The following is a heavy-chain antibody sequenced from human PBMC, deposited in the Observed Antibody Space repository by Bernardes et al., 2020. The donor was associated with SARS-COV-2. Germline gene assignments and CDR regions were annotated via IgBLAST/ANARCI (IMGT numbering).Heavy chain of an antibody. V-gene: IGHV4-34*01. CDR2: INGYGDT. Sequence: SETLSLTCGVSGESFRSSYWGWIRQPPGKGLEWIGEINGYGDTHYNPSLESRVTMSVDTSKKQFSLNLTSVTAADTAVYYCARDVGGWSCSGGSCYPRDFWGQGTLVTVSS. J-gene: IGHJ4*02. CDR3: ARDVGGWSCSGGSCYPRDF. CDR1: GESFRSSY. D-gene: IGHD2-15*01.